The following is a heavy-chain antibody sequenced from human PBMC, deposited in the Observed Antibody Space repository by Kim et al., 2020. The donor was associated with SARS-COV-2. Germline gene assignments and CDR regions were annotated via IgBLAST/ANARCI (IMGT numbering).Heavy chain of an antibody. CDR1: GFTASSNY. D-gene: IGHD3-10*01. V-gene: IGHV3-53*01. Sequence: GGSLRLSCVAYGFTASSNYMTWVRQAPGKGLEWVSVIYSGGNTYYADSVKGRFTISRDNSKNTLWLQMNSLRVEDMAVYYCAFTGYGLGSYKDYWGQGTLVTVSS. J-gene: IGHJ4*02. CDR2: IYSGGNT. CDR3: AFTGYGLGSYKDY.